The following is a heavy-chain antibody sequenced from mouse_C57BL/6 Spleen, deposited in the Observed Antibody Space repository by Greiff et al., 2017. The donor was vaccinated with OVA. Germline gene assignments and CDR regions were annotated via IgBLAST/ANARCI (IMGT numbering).Heavy chain of an antibody. CDR1: GYAFSSSW. Sequence: VQLQQSGPELVKPGASVKISCKASGYAFSSSWMNWVKQRPGQGLEWIGRIYPGDGDTNYNGKFKGKATLTADKSSSTAYMQLSSLTSEDSAVYFCARQYYYGSSYYFDYWGQGTTLTVSS. J-gene: IGHJ2*01. D-gene: IGHD1-1*01. CDR2: IYPGDGDT. V-gene: IGHV1-82*01. CDR3: ARQYYYGSSYYFDY.